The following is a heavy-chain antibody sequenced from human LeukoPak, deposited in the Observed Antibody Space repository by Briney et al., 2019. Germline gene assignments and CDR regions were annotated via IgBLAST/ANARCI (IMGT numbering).Heavy chain of an antibody. CDR1: GFIFSNNW. J-gene: IGHJ4*02. D-gene: IGHD1-26*01. V-gene: IGHV3-7*01. CDR2: IKGDGSET. Sequence: GGSLRLSCAGSGFIFSNNWMSWVRQAPGKGLEWVANIKGDGSETYYVDSVKGRSTISRDNTRNSLYLQMNSLRADDTATYYCTRDDFSGSYCDWGQGTLVTVSS. CDR3: TRDDFSGSYCD.